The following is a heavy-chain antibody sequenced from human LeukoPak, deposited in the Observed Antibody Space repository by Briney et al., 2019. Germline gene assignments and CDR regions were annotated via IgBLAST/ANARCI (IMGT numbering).Heavy chain of an antibody. Sequence: SETLSLTCTVSGGSISSYYWSWIRQPPGKGLEWIGYIYTSGSTNYNPSLKSRVTISVDTSKNQFSLKLSSVTAADTAVYYCARGPHDILTGYYFLPSDWYFDLWGRGTLVTVSS. CDR1: GGSISSYY. J-gene: IGHJ2*01. D-gene: IGHD3-9*01. CDR2: IYTSGST. CDR3: ARGPHDILTGYYFLPSDWYFDL. V-gene: IGHV4-4*09.